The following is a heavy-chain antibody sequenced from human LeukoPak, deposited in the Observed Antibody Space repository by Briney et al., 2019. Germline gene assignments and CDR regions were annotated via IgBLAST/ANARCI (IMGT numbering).Heavy chain of an antibody. J-gene: IGHJ4*02. Sequence: PGGSLRLSCAASGFTFSSYSMNWVRQAPGKGLEWVSSISSSSSYIYYADSVKGRFTISRDNAKNSLYLQMNSLRAEDTAVYYCAREPYCSSTSCYGSFDYWGQGTLVTVSS. CDR2: ISSSSSYI. D-gene: IGHD2-2*01. V-gene: IGHV3-21*01. CDR3: AREPYCSSTSCYGSFDY. CDR1: GFTFSSYS.